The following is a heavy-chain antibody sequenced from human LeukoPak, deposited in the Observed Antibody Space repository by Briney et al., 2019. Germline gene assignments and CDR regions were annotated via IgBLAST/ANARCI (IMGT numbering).Heavy chain of an antibody. D-gene: IGHD1-26*01. CDR3: ARVARGSYGGAFDI. CDR1: GGSISSSSYY. V-gene: IGHV4-39*07. Sequence: SETLSLTCTVSGGSISSSSYYWGWIRQPPGKGLEWIGSIYYSGSTYYNPSLKSRVTISVDTSKNQFSLKLSSVTAADTAVYYCARVARGSYGGAFDIWGQGTMVTVSS. J-gene: IGHJ3*02. CDR2: IYYSGST.